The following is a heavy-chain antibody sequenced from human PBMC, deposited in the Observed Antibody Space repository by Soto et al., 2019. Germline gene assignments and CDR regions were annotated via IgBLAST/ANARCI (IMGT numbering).Heavy chain of an antibody. J-gene: IGHJ4*02. D-gene: IGHD2-8*01. Sequence: EVQLVESGGGLVKPGGSLRLSCAASGFTFSSYSMNWVRQAPGKGLEWVSSISSSSSYIYYADSVKGRFTISRDNAKNSLYLQMNSLRAEDTAVYYCARPMLAPHHGLGYWGQGTLVTVPS. CDR2: ISSSSSYI. CDR3: ARPMLAPHHGLGY. CDR1: GFTFSSYS. V-gene: IGHV3-21*01.